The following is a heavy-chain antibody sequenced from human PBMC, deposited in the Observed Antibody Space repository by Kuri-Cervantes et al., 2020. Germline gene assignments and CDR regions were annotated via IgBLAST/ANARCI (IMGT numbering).Heavy chain of an antibody. CDR1: GFTFSDYY. CDR3: ARLVVASNYYYYGMDV. J-gene: IGHJ6*02. D-gene: IGHD2-15*01. CDR2: ISSDGTTM. V-gene: IGHV3-11*01. Sequence: GESLKISCAASGFTFSDYYMSWIRQAPGKGLEWLSYISSDGTTMYYADSVKGRFTISRDNAENSLYLQMNSLRVEDTAMYYCARLVVASNYYYYGMDVWGQGTTVTVSS.